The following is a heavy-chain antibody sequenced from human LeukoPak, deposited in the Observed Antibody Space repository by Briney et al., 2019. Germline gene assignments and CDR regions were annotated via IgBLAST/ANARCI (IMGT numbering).Heavy chain of an antibody. V-gene: IGHV3-66*01. CDR1: GFTVSSNY. CDR2: IYSGGST. D-gene: IGHD3-22*01. CDR3: ARDEYYYDSSGYYFPGGLHY. Sequence: GGSLRLSCAASGFTVSSNYMSWVRQAPGKGLEWVSVIYSGGSTYYADSVKGRFTISRDNAKNSLYLQMNSLRAEDTAVYYCARDEYYYDSSGYYFPGGLHYWGQGTLVIVSS. J-gene: IGHJ4*02.